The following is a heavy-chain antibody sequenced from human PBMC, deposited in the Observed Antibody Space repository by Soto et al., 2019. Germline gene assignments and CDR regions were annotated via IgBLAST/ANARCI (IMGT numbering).Heavy chain of an antibody. D-gene: IGHD6-19*01. J-gene: IGHJ4*02. CDR1: GYTFTSYD. CDR2: TNPNSGNT. V-gene: IGHV1-8*01. Sequence: QVQLVQSGAEVKKPGASVKVSCKASGYTFTSYDINWVRQATGQGLEWMGWTNPNSGNTGYAQKFQGRVTMTRNTSIGTGHTELRSVRSEDTAVYFCARTRQWLAYYCGYWGQGTLVTVCS. CDR3: ARTRQWLAYYCGY.